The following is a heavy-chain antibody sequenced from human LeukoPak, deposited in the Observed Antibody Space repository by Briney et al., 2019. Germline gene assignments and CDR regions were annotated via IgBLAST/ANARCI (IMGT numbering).Heavy chain of an antibody. J-gene: IGHJ5*02. CDR1: GFTFSSYA. CDR2: ISGSGGST. CDR3: AKVIYYDSSGSPPPWFDP. Sequence: PGGSLRLSCAASGFTFSSYAMSWVRQAPGKGLEWVSAISGSGGSTYYADSVKGRFTISRDNSKNTLYLQMNSPRAEDTAVYYCAKVIYYDSSGSPPPWFDPWGQGTLVTVSS. D-gene: IGHD3-22*01. V-gene: IGHV3-23*01.